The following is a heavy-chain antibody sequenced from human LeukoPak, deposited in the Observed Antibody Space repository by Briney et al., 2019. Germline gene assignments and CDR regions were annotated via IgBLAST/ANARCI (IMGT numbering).Heavy chain of an antibody. CDR1: GFTFSTYA. V-gene: IGHV3-30*04. J-gene: IGHJ4*02. D-gene: IGHD3-3*01. CDR2: ISNNGRNK. CDR3: AKETTIFGVVISPPHDF. Sequence: PGGSLRLSCAASGFTFSTYAIHWVRQAPGKGLEWVAFISNNGRNKDYADSVKGRFTISRDNSKNTLYLQMNSLRAEDTAVYYCAKETTIFGVVISPPHDFWGQGTLVTVSS.